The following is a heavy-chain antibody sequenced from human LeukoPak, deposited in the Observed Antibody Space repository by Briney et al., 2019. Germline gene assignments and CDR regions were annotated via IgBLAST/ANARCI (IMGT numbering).Heavy chain of an antibody. J-gene: IGHJ4*02. D-gene: IGHD3-16*02. CDR1: GGSISSYY. CDR3: ARGDRHRFDY. V-gene: IGHV4-59*01. CDR2: IYYSGST. Sequence: SETLSLTCTVSGGSISSYYWSWIRQPPGKGLEWIGYIYYSGSTNYNPPLKSRVTISVDTSKNQFSLKLSSVTAADTAVYYCARGDRHRFDYWGQGTLVTVSS.